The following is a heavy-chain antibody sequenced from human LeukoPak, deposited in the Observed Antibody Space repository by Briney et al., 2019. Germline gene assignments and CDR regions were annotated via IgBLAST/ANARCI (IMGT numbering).Heavy chain of an antibody. CDR1: GGSISTYY. Sequence: SETLSLTCSVSGGSISTYYWSWIRQPPGKGLEWIGEINHSGSTNYNPSLKSRVTISVDTSKNQFSLKLSSVTAADTAVYYCARVSLYYDFWSGYYHNWFDPWGQGTLVTVSS. J-gene: IGHJ5*02. D-gene: IGHD3-3*01. V-gene: IGHV4-34*01. CDR2: INHSGST. CDR3: ARVSLYYDFWSGYYHNWFDP.